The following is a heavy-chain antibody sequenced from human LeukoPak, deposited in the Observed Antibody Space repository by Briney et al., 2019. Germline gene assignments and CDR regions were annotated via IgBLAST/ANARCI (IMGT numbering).Heavy chain of an antibody. V-gene: IGHV3-23*01. J-gene: IGHJ6*02. CDR1: GFTFRNHG. D-gene: IGHD2-15*01. CDR3: AKEDIHGDYGMDV. CDR2: ISGSGGST. Sequence: GRSLRLSCTASGFTFRNHGMNWIRQAPGKGLEWVSAISGSGGSTYYADSVKGRFTTSRDNSKNTLYLQMNSLRAEDTAVYYCAKEDIHGDYGMDVWGQGTTVTVSS.